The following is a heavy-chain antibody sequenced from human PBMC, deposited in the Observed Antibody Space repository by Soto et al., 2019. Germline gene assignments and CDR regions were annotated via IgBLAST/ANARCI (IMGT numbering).Heavy chain of an antibody. CDR3: ATKGVSGWFFDY. CDR1: GYTFTDSH. J-gene: IGHJ4*02. Sequence: QVQLVQSGTELRKPGASVKVSCKASGYTFTDSHIHWVRQASGQGLEWLGWINPKSGDTYYPQKFQDRVTITADESTSTVYMELSSLRSADTAVYYCATKGVSGWFFDYWGQGTVVTVSS. D-gene: IGHD6-19*01. CDR2: INPKSGDT. V-gene: IGHV1-2*02.